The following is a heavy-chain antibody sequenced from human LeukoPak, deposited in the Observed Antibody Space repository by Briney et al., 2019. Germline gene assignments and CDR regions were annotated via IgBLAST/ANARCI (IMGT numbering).Heavy chain of an antibody. V-gene: IGHV1-8*01. J-gene: IGHJ6*02. CDR2: MNSNSGNT. CDR1: GYTFTSYD. CDR3: ARRLDYSNSMDV. D-gene: IGHD4-4*01. Sequence: GASVKVSCKASGYTFTSYDINWVRQATGQGLEWMGWMNSNSGNTGYAQKFQGRVTMTRNTSISTAYMELSSLRSEDTAVYYCARRLDYSNSMDVWGQGTTVTVSS.